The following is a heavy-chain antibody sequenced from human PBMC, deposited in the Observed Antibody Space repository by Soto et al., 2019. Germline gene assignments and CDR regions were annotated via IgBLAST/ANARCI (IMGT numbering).Heavy chain of an antibody. Sequence: EVQLLESGGGLVQPGGSLRLSCAASGFTFSSYAMNWVRQAPGKGLEWVSVISGSGGSTYYADSVKGRFTISRDNSKNTVYRQMNRLRSEYTAVYYCAKRATGTGFDYWGQGTLVTVSS. V-gene: IGHV3-23*01. D-gene: IGHD1-1*01. CDR2: ISGSGGST. CDR1: GFTFSSYA. CDR3: AKRATGTGFDY. J-gene: IGHJ4*02.